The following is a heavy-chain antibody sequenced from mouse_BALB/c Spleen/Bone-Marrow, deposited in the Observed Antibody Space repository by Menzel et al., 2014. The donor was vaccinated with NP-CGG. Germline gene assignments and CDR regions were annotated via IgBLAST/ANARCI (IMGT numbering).Heavy chain of an antibody. CDR3: ARSYYRYDVIVY. CDR1: GYTFTSYW. CDR2: INPSNGRT. Sequence: QVQLQQSGAELVKPGASVKLSCKASGYTFTSYWMHWVKQRPGQGLKWIGEINPSNGRTNYNEKFKSKATLTVDKSSSTAYMQLSSLTSEDSAVYYCARSYYRYDVIVYWGQGTLVTVSA. V-gene: IGHV1S81*02. J-gene: IGHJ3*01. D-gene: IGHD2-14*01.